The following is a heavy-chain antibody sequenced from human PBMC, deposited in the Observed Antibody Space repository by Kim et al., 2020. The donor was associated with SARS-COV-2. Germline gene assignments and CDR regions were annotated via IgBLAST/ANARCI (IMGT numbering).Heavy chain of an antibody. V-gene: IGHV3-9*01. CDR3: AKDHYGDYAEGAFDI. J-gene: IGHJ3*02. Sequence: DSVKGRFTISRDNAKNSLYLQMNSLRAEDTALYYCAKDHYGDYAEGAFDIWGQGTMVTVSS. D-gene: IGHD4-17*01.